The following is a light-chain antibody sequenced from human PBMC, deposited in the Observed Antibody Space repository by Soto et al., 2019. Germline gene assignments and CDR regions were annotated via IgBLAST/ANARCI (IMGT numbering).Light chain of an antibody. J-gene: IGKJ1*01. V-gene: IGKV1-39*01. CDR1: QSISSY. Sequence: DIQMTQSPSSLSASVGDRVTITCRASQSISSYLNWYQQKPGKAPKLLIYDASTLQTGVPSRFSGSGSGTDFTLTINSLQPDDFATYYCQQYNSYPWTFGQGTKVDIK. CDR2: DAS. CDR3: QQYNSYPWT.